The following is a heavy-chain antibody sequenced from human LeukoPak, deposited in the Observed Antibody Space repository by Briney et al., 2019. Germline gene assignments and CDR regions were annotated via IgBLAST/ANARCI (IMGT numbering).Heavy chain of an antibody. Sequence: GGSLRLSCAASGFTFSSYAMSWVRQAPGKGLEWVATISGSDGRTYYADSVRGRFTISRDNSKNTLYLQMNSLRAEDTAVYYCAKGRLVPDYWGQGILVTVSS. CDR3: AKGRLVPDY. D-gene: IGHD3-9*01. CDR1: GFTFSSYA. V-gene: IGHV3-23*01. J-gene: IGHJ4*02. CDR2: ISGSDGRT.